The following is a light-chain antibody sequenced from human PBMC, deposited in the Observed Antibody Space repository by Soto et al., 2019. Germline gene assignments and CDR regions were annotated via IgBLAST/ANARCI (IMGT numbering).Light chain of an antibody. CDR1: NTDVGQDKS. Sequence: QSVLTQPASVSGSLGQSITISCVGRNTDVGQDKSVSWYQQGPGKAPKLLIFEVTNRPSGVSSRFSGSRSGNTASLTISGLQPDDEGDYFCVSYTDTDTLVFGTGTKVTVL. V-gene: IGLV2-14*01. CDR2: EVT. J-gene: IGLJ1*01. CDR3: VSYTDTDTLV.